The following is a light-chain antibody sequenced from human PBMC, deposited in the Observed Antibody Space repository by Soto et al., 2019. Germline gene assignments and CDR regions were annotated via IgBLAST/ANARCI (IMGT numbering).Light chain of an antibody. CDR3: QQYENFAT. CDR2: NAS. V-gene: IGKV1-5*03. CDR1: HNIKNW. Sequence: DIQMTQSPSTLSASVGDRVTITCRASHNIKNWLAWYQQKPGEAPKLLIYNASNLADGVPSRSSGSGSGTEYTLTVSSLQPDDSASYYCQQYENFATFGQGTRVEIK. J-gene: IGKJ1*01.